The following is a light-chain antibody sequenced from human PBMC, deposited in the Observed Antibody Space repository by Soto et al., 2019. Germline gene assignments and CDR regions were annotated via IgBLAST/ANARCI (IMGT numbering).Light chain of an antibody. CDR1: QSVSNN. Sequence: EIVMTQSPATLSVSPGERATLSCRASQSVSNNLAWYQQKPGQAPRLLIYGASTRATDLPGRFSGSGSGTEFTLTISSLQSEDFAVYYCQHYNNWPYTFGQGTKLEIK. V-gene: IGKV3-15*01. J-gene: IGKJ2*01. CDR3: QHYNNWPYT. CDR2: GAS.